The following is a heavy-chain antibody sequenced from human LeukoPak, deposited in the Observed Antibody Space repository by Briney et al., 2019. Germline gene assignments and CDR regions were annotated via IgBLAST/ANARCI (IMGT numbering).Heavy chain of an antibody. D-gene: IGHD3-22*01. CDR2: IYSDGST. V-gene: IGHV3-66*01. CDR3: ARDLGQYYDTSDNWFDP. Sequence: GGSLRLSCAASGFTVSSNYMSWVRQAPGKGLEWVSIIYSDGSTYYADSVKGRFTISRDNFKNTLYLQMNSLRAEDTAVYYCARDLGQYYDTSDNWFDPWGQGTLVTVSS. J-gene: IGHJ5*02. CDR1: GFTVSSNY.